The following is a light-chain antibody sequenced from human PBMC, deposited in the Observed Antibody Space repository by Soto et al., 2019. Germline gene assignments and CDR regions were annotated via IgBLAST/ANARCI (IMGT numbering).Light chain of an antibody. Sequence: EIVLTQSPATLSLSPGERATLSCRASQSVSSYLAWYQQKPGQAPRLLIYDASNRATGIPARFSGSGSGTDLTLTISSLEPEDFAVYYCQQRSNWPPGGLTFGGGTKVEIK. J-gene: IGKJ4*01. CDR1: QSVSSY. CDR3: QQRSNWPPGGLT. CDR2: DAS. V-gene: IGKV3-11*01.